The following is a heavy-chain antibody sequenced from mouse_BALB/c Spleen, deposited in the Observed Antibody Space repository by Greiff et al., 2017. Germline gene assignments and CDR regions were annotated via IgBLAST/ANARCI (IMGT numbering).Heavy chain of an antibody. CDR2: IYPGDGDT. V-gene: IGHV1-80*01. J-gene: IGHJ3*01. Sequence: VQLQQSGAELVRPGSSVKISCKASGYAFSSYWMNWVKQRPGQGLEWIGQIYPGDGDTNYNGKFKGKATLTADKSSSTAYMQLSSLTSEDSAVYFCAREGGERDFAYWGQGTLVTVSA. CDR3: AREGGERDFAY. CDR1: GYAFSSYW.